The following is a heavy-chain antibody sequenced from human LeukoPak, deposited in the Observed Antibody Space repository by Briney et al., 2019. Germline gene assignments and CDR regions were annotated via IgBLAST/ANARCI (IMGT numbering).Heavy chain of an antibody. CDR1: GFTFSSYA. CDR2: ISGSGGST. D-gene: IGHD1-1*01. J-gene: IGHJ4*02. CDR3: ARWNGMLEVFDY. Sequence: GGSLRLSCAASGFTFSSYAMSWVRQAPGKGLEWVSAISGSGGSTYYADSVKGRFTISRDNSKNTLYLQMNSLRAEDTAVYYCARWNGMLEVFDYWGQGTLVTVSS. V-gene: IGHV3-23*01.